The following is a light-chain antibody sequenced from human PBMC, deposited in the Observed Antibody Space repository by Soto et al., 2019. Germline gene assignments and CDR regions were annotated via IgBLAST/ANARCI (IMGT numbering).Light chain of an antibody. CDR3: ASYTAASTMV. V-gene: IGLV2-14*03. J-gene: IGLJ2*01. CDR1: RSDIGSRNS. Sequence: QSVLTQPASVSGSLGQSITISCTGTRSDIGSRNSVSWYQHHPGKAPKLMIYDVNIRPSGVSHRFSGSKSGNAASLTISGLQAEDEADYSCASYTAASTMVFGGGTKVTDL. CDR2: DVN.